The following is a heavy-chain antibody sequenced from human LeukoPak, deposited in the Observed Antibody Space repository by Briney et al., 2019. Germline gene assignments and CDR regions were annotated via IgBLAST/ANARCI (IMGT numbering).Heavy chain of an antibody. CDR1: GFTFSLYA. CDR2: INDESSDI. D-gene: IGHD2-2*01. J-gene: IGHJ4*02. CDR3: ARDTFQPGLIDS. V-gene: IGHV3-21*05. Sequence: GGSLRLSCAASGFTFSLYAMNWVRQAPGKGLEWVSYINDESSDIHYAGSVRGRFTISRDDARQTLYLQLSSLRVGDTAVYHCARDTFQPGLIDSWGQGTLVTVSS.